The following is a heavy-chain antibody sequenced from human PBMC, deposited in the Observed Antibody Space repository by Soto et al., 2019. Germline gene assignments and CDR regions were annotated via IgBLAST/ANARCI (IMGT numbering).Heavy chain of an antibody. CDR1: GVKSGDYG. CDR2: ISGSGGST. J-gene: IGHJ4*02. Sequence: RLCCVAAGVKSGDYGMHWISQAPGKGLEWVSVISGSGGSTYYADSVKGRFTISRDNSKNTLYLQMNSLRAEDTSVYYCAKEGGLSGSYYISSSYYFDYWGQGTLVTVSS. D-gene: IGHD1-26*01. V-gene: IGHV3-23*01. CDR3: AKEGGLSGSYYISSSYYFDY.